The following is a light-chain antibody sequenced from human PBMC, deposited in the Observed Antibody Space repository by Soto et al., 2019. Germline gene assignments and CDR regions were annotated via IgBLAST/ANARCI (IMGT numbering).Light chain of an antibody. CDR1: QSVSSSS. Sequence: EIVLTQSPGTLSLSPGERATLSCRASQSVSSSSLAWYQHTPGQAPRLLIYDASSRATGIPDRFSGSGSETEFTLSISRLEPEDCTVYYCQQYGSSPVTFGGGTKVEIK. CDR2: DAS. V-gene: IGKV3-20*01. J-gene: IGKJ4*01. CDR3: QQYGSSPVT.